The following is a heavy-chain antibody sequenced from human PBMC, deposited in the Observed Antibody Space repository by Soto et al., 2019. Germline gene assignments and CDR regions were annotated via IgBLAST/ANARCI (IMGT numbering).Heavy chain of an antibody. D-gene: IGHD5-18*01. CDR1: AFSFTNAW. CDR3: STGRSTYGLDS. J-gene: IGHJ4*02. CDR2: IKSITDGGTT. Sequence: GGSLRLSCVASAFSFTNAWMSWVRQAPGKGLEWVGRIKSITDGGTTDYAAPVKGRFTISRDDSNNTLYLQMNSLKTEDTAVYYCSTGRSTYGLDSWGQGTLVTVSS. V-gene: IGHV3-15*01.